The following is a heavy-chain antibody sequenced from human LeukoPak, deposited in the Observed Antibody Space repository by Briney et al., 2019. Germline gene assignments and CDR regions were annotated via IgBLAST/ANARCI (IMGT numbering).Heavy chain of an antibody. CDR3: ARGLDYYGSGSHNHYYYYYMDV. J-gene: IGHJ6*03. Sequence: GGSLRLSCAASGFTFSSYEMNWVRQAPGKGLEWVSYISSSGSTIYYADSVKGRFTISRDNAKNSLYLQMNSLRAEDTAVYYCARGLDYYGSGSHNHYYYYYMDVWGKGTTVTISS. D-gene: IGHD3-10*01. CDR2: ISSSGSTI. V-gene: IGHV3-48*03. CDR1: GFTFSSYE.